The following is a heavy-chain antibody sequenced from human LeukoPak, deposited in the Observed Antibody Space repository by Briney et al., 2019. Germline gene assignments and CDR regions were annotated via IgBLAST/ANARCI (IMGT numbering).Heavy chain of an antibody. CDR3: ARQPRDGHNPRPYYCDS. CDR2: MSYTGST. Sequence: SETLSLTCTVSGASVSSSTYYWGWIRQPPGKGLDWIGSMSYTGSTYYNPSLKSRVTIPVDTSKNQFSLRLTSVTAADTAVYYCARQPRDGHNPRPYYCDSWGQGTLVTVSS. J-gene: IGHJ4*02. D-gene: IGHD5-24*01. CDR1: GASVSSSTYY. V-gene: IGHV4-39*01.